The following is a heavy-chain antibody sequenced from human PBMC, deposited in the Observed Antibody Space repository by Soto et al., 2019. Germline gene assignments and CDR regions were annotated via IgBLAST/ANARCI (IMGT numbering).Heavy chain of an antibody. D-gene: IGHD2-2*02. CDR3: ARDTVIVVVPAAIQYYYYYYGMDV. Sequence: GASVKVSCKASGGTFSSYAISWVRQAPGQGLEWMGGIIPIFGTANYAQKFQGRVAITADKSTSTAYMELRSLRSDDTAVYYCARDTVIVVVPAAIQYYYYYYGMDVWGQGTTVTVSS. V-gene: IGHV1-69*06. CDR2: IIPIFGTA. CDR1: GGTFSSYA. J-gene: IGHJ6*02.